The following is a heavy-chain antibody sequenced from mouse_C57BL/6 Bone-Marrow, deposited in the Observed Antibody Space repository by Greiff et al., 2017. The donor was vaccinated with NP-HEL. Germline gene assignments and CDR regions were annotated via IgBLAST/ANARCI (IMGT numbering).Heavy chain of an antibody. V-gene: IGHV1-5*01. CDR3: THFSYSKGFAY. CDR2: IYPGNSDT. CDR1: GYTFPSSW. D-gene: IGHD1-2*01. Sequence: EVQLQQSGTVLARPGASVKMSCKTSGYTFPSSWMHWVKQRPGPGLEWIGAIYPGNSDTSSTQKFKGKAKLTAVTSASTAYMELSSLTNEDSAVYYCTHFSYSKGFAYWGQGTLVTVSA. J-gene: IGHJ3*01.